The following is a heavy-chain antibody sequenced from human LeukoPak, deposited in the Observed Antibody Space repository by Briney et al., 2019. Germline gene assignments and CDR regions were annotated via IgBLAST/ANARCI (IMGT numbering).Heavy chain of an antibody. CDR3: AKGRSTGPVVVGEFDY. CDR2: ISGSGGST. CDR1: GFTFSSYA. V-gene: IGHV3-23*01. D-gene: IGHD2-21*01. Sequence: GGSLRLSCAASGFTFSSYAMSWVRQAPGKGLEWVSAISGSGGSTYYADSVKGRFTISRDNSKNTLYLQMNSLRAEDTAVYYCAKGRSTGPVVVGEFDYWGQGTLVTVSS. J-gene: IGHJ4*02.